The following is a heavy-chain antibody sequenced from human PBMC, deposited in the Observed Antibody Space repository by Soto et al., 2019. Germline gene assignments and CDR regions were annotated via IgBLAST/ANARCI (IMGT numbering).Heavy chain of an antibody. CDR2: IKQDGSEK. V-gene: IGHV3-7*01. J-gene: IGHJ5*02. CDR3: ARDLYYDFWTINWFDP. D-gene: IGHD3-3*01. CDR1: GFTFSSYW. Sequence: EVQLVESGGGLVQPGGSLRLSCAASGFTFSSYWMSWVRQAPGKGLEWVANIKQDGSEKYYVDSVKGRFTISRDNAKNSLYLQMNSLRAADTAVYYWARDLYYDFWTINWFDPWGQGTLVTVSS.